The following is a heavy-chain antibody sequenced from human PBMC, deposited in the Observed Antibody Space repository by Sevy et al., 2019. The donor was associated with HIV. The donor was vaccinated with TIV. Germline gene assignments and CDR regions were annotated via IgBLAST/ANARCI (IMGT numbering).Heavy chain of an antibody. CDR1: AFTFSSYA. J-gene: IGHJ6*02. Sequence: GGSLRLSCAASAFTFSSYAMHWVRQAPGKGLEWVAVISYDGSNKYYADSVQGRFTISRDNSKNTLYLKMNSLRAEDTAVYYCVRAFEYSSSPGYYYYGMDVCGQGTTVTVSS. CDR3: VRAFEYSSSPGYYYYGMDV. D-gene: IGHD6-6*01. CDR2: ISYDGSNK. V-gene: IGHV3-30-3*01.